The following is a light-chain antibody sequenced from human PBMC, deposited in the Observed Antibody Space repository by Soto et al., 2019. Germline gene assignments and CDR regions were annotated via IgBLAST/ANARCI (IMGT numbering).Light chain of an antibody. V-gene: IGKV3-15*01. J-gene: IGKJ4*01. CDR2: GAS. CDR1: QSVSND. CDR3: QQYNNWPLT. Sequence: EMVLTQSPGTLSLSPGDRATLSCRASQSVSNDYVAWYQQKPGQAPRLLIYGASTRATGIPARFSGSGSGTEFTLTISSLQSEDFAVYHCQQYNNWPLTFGGGTKVDIK.